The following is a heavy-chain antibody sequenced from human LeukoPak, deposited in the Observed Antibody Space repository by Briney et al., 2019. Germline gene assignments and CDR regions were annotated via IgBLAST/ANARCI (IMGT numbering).Heavy chain of an antibody. CDR1: EFTFSNYW. D-gene: IGHD3-22*01. CDR3: ARGSTHYDSSGQVPFDY. J-gene: IGHJ4*02. Sequence: PGGSLRLSCAASEFTFSNYWMTWVRQAPGKGLEWVSGVSGSGGVTYYADFVKGRFTISRDNSKNTLHLQMNSLRAEDTAVYYCARGSTHYDSSGQVPFDYWGQGTLVTVSS. CDR2: VSGSGGVT. V-gene: IGHV3-23*01.